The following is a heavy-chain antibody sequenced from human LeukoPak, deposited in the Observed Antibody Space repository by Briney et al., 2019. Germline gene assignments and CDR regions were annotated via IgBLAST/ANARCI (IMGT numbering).Heavy chain of an antibody. V-gene: IGHV3-21*01. Sequence: PGGSLRLSCAASGFTFSSYSMNWFRQAPGKGLEWVSSISSSSSYIYYADSVKGRFTISRDNAKNSLFLQMNSLRAEDTAVYYCARSGVVVAALERGVANWFDPWGQGTLVTVSS. CDR2: ISSSSSYI. CDR1: GFTFSSYS. D-gene: IGHD2-15*01. CDR3: ARSGVVVAALERGVANWFDP. J-gene: IGHJ5*02.